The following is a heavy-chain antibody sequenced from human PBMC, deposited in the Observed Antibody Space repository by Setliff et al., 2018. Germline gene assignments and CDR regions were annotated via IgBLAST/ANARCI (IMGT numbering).Heavy chain of an antibody. J-gene: IGHJ4*02. D-gene: IGHD3-9*01. V-gene: IGHV1-18*01. CDR1: GYTFTSYG. CDR3: ASVPDFDWSQVDY. CDR2: ISVYNGYT. Sequence: ASVKVSCKASGYTFTSYGISWVRQAPGHGLEWMGWISVYNGYTNYAQKLQGRVTMTTDTSTSTAYIDVRSLGSDDTAVYYCASVPDFDWSQVDYWGQGTLVTVSS.